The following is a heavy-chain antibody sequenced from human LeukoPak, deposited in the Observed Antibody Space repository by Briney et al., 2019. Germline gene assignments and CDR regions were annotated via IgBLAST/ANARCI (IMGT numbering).Heavy chain of an antibody. D-gene: IGHD3-9*01. J-gene: IGHJ4*02. Sequence: GGSLRLSCAASGFTLSSYAMSWVRQAPGKGLEWVSAISGSGGSTYYADSVKGRFTISRDNSKNTLYLQMNSLRAEDTAVYYCAADYDILTGYTGVDYWGQGTLVTVSS. CDR2: ISGSGGST. CDR1: GFTLSSYA. V-gene: IGHV3-23*01. CDR3: AADYDILTGYTGVDY.